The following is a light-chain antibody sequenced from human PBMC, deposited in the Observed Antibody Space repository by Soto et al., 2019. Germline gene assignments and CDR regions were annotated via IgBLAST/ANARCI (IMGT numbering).Light chain of an antibody. J-gene: IGLJ1*01. V-gene: IGLV1-44*01. Sequence: QSVLTQPPSASGTPGQRVTISCAGSSSNIGSNPVNWYQQLPGTAPKLLIYNNSQRPSGVPDRFSGSKSGTSASLASSGLQSEDEADYYCAAWDDSLNGYVFGTGTKLTVL. CDR2: NNS. CDR1: SSNIGSNP. CDR3: AAWDDSLNGYV.